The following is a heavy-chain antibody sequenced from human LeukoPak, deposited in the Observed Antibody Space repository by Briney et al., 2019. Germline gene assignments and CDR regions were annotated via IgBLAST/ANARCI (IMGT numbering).Heavy chain of an antibody. V-gene: IGHV3-23*01. CDR2: ISGSGGST. Sequence: GGSLRLSCAASGFTFSSYGMHWVRQAPGKGLEWVSGISGSGGSTYHADSVKGRFTISRDNSKNTLNLQMNSLRAEDAAVYYCAKADSSGWTRNYGMDVWGQGTTVTVSS. D-gene: IGHD6-19*01. J-gene: IGHJ6*02. CDR1: GFTFSSYG. CDR3: AKADSSGWTRNYGMDV.